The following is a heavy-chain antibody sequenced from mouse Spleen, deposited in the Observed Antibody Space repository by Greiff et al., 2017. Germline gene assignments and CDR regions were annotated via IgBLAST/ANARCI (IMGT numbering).Heavy chain of an antibody. D-gene: IGHD1-1*02. CDR3: ARRGGNSFDY. CDR1: GFTFSSYA. CDR2: ISSGGSYT. V-gene: IGHV5-9-1*01. Sequence: EVMLVESGGGLVKPGGSLKLSCAASGFTFSSYAMSWVRQTPEKRLEWVATISSGGSYTYYPDSVKGRFTISRDNAKNTLYLQMSSLRSEDTAMYYCARRGGNSFDYWGQGTTLTVSS. J-gene: IGHJ2*01.